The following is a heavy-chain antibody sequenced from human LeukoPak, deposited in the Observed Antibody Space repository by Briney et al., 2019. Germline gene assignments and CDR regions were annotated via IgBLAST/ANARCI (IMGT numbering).Heavy chain of an antibody. CDR2: INHSGST. V-gene: IGHV4-34*01. Sequence: SETLSLTCAVYGGSFSGYYWSWIRQPPGKGLDWIGEINHSGSTNYNPSLKSRVTISVDTSKNQFSLKLSSVTAADTAVYYCARTTLGYYNVRRYYYYMDVWGKGTTVTVSS. J-gene: IGHJ6*03. CDR3: ARTTLGYYNVRRYYYYMDV. CDR1: GGSFSGYY. D-gene: IGHD3-9*01.